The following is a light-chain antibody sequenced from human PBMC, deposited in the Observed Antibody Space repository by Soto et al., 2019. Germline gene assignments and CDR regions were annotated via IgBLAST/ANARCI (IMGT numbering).Light chain of an antibody. J-gene: IGKJ1*01. CDR1: QSVYRF. V-gene: IGKV3-11*01. CDR3: QHRGDWSLT. CDR2: DAL. Sequence: EVVLTQSPATLSLSRGQRATLFCRASQSVYRFLAWYQQRPRQAPRLLICDALYRAPGISDRFSGSGSGTDCTLPFSCLGPEGFGVYYCQHRGDWSLTFGQGT.